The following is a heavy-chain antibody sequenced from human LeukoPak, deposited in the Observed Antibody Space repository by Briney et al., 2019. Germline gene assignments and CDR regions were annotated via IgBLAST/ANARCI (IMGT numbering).Heavy chain of an antibody. CDR1: GYSISSGYY. D-gene: IGHD1-26*01. J-gene: IGHJ4*02. CDR2: IYHSGGT. Sequence: SETLSLTCTVSGYSISSGYYWGWIRQPPGKGLEWIGSIYHSGGTYYNPSLKSRVTISVDTSKNQFSLKLSSVTAADTAVYYCARVAQVVGATHWGQGTLVTVSS. CDR3: ARVAQVVGATH. V-gene: IGHV4-38-2*02.